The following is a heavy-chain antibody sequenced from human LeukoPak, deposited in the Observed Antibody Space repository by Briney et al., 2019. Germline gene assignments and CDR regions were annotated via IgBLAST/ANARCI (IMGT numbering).Heavy chain of an antibody. Sequence: PGTSLRLSCAASGFSFSIYGMHWVRQAPGKGLEWVSFISASSSTINYADSVMGRFTISSDNAKNSLYLQMNSLRDEDTAVYYCARAGWSDYWGQGTLVTVSS. CDR2: ISASSSTI. CDR1: GFSFSIYG. CDR3: ARAGWSDY. V-gene: IGHV3-48*02. D-gene: IGHD2-8*01. J-gene: IGHJ4*02.